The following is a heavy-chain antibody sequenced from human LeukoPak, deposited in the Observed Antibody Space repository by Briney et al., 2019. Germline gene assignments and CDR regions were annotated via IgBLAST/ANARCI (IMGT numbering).Heavy chain of an antibody. CDR3: ARYGGNSRGSDAFDI. CDR2: INPNSGGT. Sequence: GASVKVSCKASGYTFTGYYMHWVRQAPGQGLEWMGWINPNSGGTNYAQKFQGRVTMTRDTSISTAYMELSRLRSDDTAVYYCARYGGNSRGSDAFDIWGQGTMVTVSS. CDR1: GYTFTGYY. J-gene: IGHJ3*02. D-gene: IGHD4-23*01. V-gene: IGHV1-2*02.